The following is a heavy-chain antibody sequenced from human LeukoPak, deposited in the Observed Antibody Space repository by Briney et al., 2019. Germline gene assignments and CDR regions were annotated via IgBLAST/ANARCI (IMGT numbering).Heavy chain of an antibody. D-gene: IGHD3-16*02. J-gene: IGHJ4*02. CDR2: INYGGTT. Sequence: PSETLSLNCTVSGHSISSNTHYWGWIRQPPGTGLEWIESINYGGTTHYNPSLKSRVTISIDTSKNQFSLKLRSVTAADTAVYHCARQIRYDYVWGSYRIDYFDHWGQGTLVTVSS. CDR1: GHSISSNTHY. V-gene: IGHV4-39*01. CDR3: ARQIRYDYVWGSYRIDYFDH.